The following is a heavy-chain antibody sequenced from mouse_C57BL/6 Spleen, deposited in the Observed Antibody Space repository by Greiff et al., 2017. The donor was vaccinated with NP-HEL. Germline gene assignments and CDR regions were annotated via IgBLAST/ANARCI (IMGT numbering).Heavy chain of an antibody. CDR3: ARKVYYSNYGYFDV. CDR1: GYTFTSYW. D-gene: IGHD2-5*01. Sequence: QVQLQQPGAELVRPGSSVKLSCKASGYTFTSYWMHWVKQRPIQGLEWIGNIDPSDSETHYNQKFKDKATLTVDKSCSTAYMQLSSLTSEDSAVYYCARKVYYSNYGYFDVWGTGTTVTVSS. CDR2: IDPSDSET. V-gene: IGHV1-52*01. J-gene: IGHJ1*03.